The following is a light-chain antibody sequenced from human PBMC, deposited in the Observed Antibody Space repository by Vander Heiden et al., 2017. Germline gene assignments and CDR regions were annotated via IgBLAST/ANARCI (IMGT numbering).Light chain of an antibody. CDR2: AAS. CDR1: QSISRY. V-gene: IGKV1-39*01. J-gene: IGKJ2*01. Sequence: DIQMTQSPSSLSASVGDRVTITCRASQSISRYLNWYQQKPGKAPKLLIYAASSVHSGVPSRFSGSGAGTDFTLTSSSLQPEDFATYYWQQSYNMNTFGQGTKLEIK. CDR3: QQSYNMNT.